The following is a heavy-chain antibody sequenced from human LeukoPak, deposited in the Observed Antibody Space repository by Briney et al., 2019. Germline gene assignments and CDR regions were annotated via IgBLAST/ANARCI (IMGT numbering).Heavy chain of an antibody. CDR2: INHSGST. J-gene: IGHJ4*02. V-gene: IGHV4-34*01. D-gene: IGHD2/OR15-2a*01. CDR1: GGSFSGYY. Sequence: PSETLSLTCAVYGGSFSGYYWSWIRQPPGKGLEWIGEINHSGSTNYNPSLKSRVTISVDTSKNQFSLKLSSVTAADTAVYYCARGGERILGYWGQGTLVTVS. CDR3: ARGGERILGY.